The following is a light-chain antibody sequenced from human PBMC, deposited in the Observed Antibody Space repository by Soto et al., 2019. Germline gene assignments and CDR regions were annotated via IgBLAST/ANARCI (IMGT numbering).Light chain of an antibody. J-gene: IGKJ4*01. Sequence: ETVLTQSPATLSLSPGDTATLSCRASQSVRTYFAWYQQKSGQAPRLLIYGASSRATGVPDRFTGSGSGTDFTLTISSLEPEESALYYCQQRDDCVSFGGGTKVEI. V-gene: IGKV3-11*01. CDR3: QQRDDCVS. CDR2: GAS. CDR1: QSVRTY.